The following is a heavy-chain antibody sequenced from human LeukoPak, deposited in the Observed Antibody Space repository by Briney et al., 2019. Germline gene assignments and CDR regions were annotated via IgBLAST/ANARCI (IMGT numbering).Heavy chain of an antibody. CDR2: IYYSGSI. Sequence: SETLSLTCTVSGGSLSSSSYYWGWIRQPPGKGLEWIGSIYYSGSIYYNPSLKSRVTISVDTSKNQFSLKLSSVTAADTAVYYCARLHDYGDYYFDYWGQGTLVTVSS. V-gene: IGHV4-39*01. D-gene: IGHD4-17*01. CDR1: GGSLSSSSYY. CDR3: ARLHDYGDYYFDY. J-gene: IGHJ4*02.